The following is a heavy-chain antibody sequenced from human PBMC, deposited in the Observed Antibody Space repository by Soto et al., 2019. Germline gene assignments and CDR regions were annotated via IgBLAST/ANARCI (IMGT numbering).Heavy chain of an antibody. D-gene: IGHD3-9*01. CDR2: IIPIFGAA. CDR1: GGTFSSYA. CDR3: ARGTPDILIGSY. V-gene: IGHV1-69*13. J-gene: IGHJ4*02. Sequence: SVKVSCKASGGTFSSYAISWVRQAPGQGLEWMGGIIPIFGAANYAQKFQGRVTITADESTSTAYMELSSLRSEDTAVYYCARGTPDILIGSYWGQGTLVTVSS.